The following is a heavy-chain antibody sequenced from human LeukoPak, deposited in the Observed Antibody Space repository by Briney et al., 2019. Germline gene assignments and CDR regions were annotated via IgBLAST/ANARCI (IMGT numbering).Heavy chain of an antibody. V-gene: IGHV4-38-2*02. J-gene: IGHJ1*01. CDR2: IYHSGST. CDR3: ARVVQSTDSSGFYLPEYFQH. Sequence: PSETLSLTCTVSGYSISNGYYWGWIRQPPGKGLEWIGSIYHSGSTYYNPSLKSRVTISVDTSKNQFSLKLRSVTAADTAVYYCARVVQSTDSSGFYLPEYFQHWGQGTLVTVSS. D-gene: IGHD3-22*01. CDR1: GYSISNGYY.